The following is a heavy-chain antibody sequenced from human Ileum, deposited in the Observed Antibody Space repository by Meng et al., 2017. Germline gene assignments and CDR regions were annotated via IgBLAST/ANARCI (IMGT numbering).Heavy chain of an antibody. J-gene: IGHJ4*02. CDR1: GTW. Sequence: QVQLQGSARRLVKPAGALSLTCAVAGTWWSWVRQPPGKGLEWIGEIFQSGRTNYNPSLKSRVTISIDKSKSQISLQLSAVTAADTAVYSCATSNDRDVYYLGYWGQGTLVTVSS. CDR3: ATSNDRDVYYLGY. CDR2: IFQSGRT. D-gene: IGHD3-22*01. V-gene: IGHV4-4*01.